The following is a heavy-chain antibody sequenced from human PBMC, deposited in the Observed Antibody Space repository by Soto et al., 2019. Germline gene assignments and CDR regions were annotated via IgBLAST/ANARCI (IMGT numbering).Heavy chain of an antibody. CDR2: IYYSGST. CDR3: ARVFSDSSSFFDP. Sequence: SETLSLTCTVSGDSISSSNYFWSWIRQHPGKGLEWIGYIYYSGSTYYNPSLKSRVTISVDTSKNQFSLKLSSVTAADTAVYYCARVFSDSSSFFDPWGQGTLVTVSS. V-gene: IGHV4-31*03. D-gene: IGHD6-13*01. J-gene: IGHJ5*02. CDR1: GDSISSSNYF.